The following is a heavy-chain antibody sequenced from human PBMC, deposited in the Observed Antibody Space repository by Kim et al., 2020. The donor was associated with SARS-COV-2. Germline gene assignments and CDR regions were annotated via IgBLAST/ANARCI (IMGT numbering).Heavy chain of an antibody. J-gene: IGHJ6*02. Sequence: GGSLRLSCAASGFTFSSYEMNWVRQAPGKGLEWVSYISSSGSTIYYADSVKGRFTISRDNAKNSLYLQMNSLRAEDTAVYYFARAKFDWLLYSYGMDVWGQGTTVTVSS. CDR2: ISSSGSTI. V-gene: IGHV3-48*03. D-gene: IGHD3-9*01. CDR1: GFTFSSYE. CDR3: ARAKFDWLLYSYGMDV.